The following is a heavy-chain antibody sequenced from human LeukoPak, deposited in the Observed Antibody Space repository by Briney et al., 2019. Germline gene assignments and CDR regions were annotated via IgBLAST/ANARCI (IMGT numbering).Heavy chain of an antibody. CDR2: IYYSVST. Sequence: SETLSLTCTVSGRSISSHYWSWIRHPPGRGLEWIGYIYYSVSTNYNPSLKSRLTISVDTSKNQFSLKLSSVTAADTAVYYCAREEGFRSSASPADYYYMDVWGKGTTVTVSS. D-gene: IGHD6-6*01. V-gene: IGHV4-59*11. CDR3: AREEGFRSSASPADYYYMDV. CDR1: GRSISSHY. J-gene: IGHJ6*03.